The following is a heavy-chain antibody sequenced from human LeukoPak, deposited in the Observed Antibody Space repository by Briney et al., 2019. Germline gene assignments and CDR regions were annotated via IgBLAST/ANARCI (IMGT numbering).Heavy chain of an antibody. CDR2: ISSSSSYI. CDR1: GFTFSSYS. CDR3: ARDDGRMTTVTVVDY. J-gene: IGHJ4*02. V-gene: IGHV3-21*01. D-gene: IGHD4-17*01. Sequence: GGSLRLSCAASGFTFSSYSMNWVRQAPGKGLEWVSSISSSSSYIYYADSVKGRFTISRDNAKNSLYLQMNSLRAEDTAVYYCARDDGRMTTVTVVDYWGQGTLVTVSS.